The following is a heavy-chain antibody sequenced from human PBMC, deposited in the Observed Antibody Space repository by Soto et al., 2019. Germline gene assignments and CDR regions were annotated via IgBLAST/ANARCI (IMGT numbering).Heavy chain of an antibody. CDR3: AGHGVWRVRPSNSSGDS. V-gene: IGHV4-39*01. CDR2: IYYSGST. Sequence: QLQLQESGPGLVKPSETLSLTCTVSGGSISSSSYYWGWIRQPPGKGLEWIGSIYYSGSTYYNPSPKSRVANPVNRSKNMFSQRQSYVTAAYTAVYYGAGHGVWRVRPSNSSGDSWGRGPLVTVSS. D-gene: IGHD2-21*01. J-gene: IGHJ4*02. CDR1: GGSISSSSYY.